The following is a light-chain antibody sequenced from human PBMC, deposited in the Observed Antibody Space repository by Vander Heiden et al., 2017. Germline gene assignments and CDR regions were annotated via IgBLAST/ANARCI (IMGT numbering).Light chain of an antibody. Sequence: DVQMTQSPSYLFASVGDRVTITCRASQTISNFLHWYKQKPGKAPQLLIFLASSLQSGVPSRFRGSGSGTEFTLIISTLQPEDFATYYCHQSYTRPPTFGPGTKVEMK. V-gene: IGKV1-39*01. CDR3: HQSYTRPPT. J-gene: IGKJ1*01. CDR1: QTISNF. CDR2: LAS.